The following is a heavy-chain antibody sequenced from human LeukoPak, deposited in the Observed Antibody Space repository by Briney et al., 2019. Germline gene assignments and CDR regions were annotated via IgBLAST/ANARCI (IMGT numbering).Heavy chain of an antibody. D-gene: IGHD3-22*01. J-gene: IGHJ4*02. Sequence: GGSLRLSCAASGYTFSSYGMHWVRQAPGKGLEWVAFIRYDGSNKYYADSVKGRFTISRDNSKNTLYLQMNSLRAEDTAVYYCASGSTRITMIAPLGDWGQRTLVTVSS. V-gene: IGHV3-30*02. CDR1: GYTFSSYG. CDR2: IRYDGSNK. CDR3: ASGSTRITMIAPLGD.